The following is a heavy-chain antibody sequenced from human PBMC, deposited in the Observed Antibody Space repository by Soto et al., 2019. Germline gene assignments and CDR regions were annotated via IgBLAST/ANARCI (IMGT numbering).Heavy chain of an antibody. CDR3: ARSPVGDAFNV. J-gene: IGHJ3*01. CDR1: GFTFSSYS. Sequence: EVQLVESGGGLVKPGGSLRLSCAASGFTFSSYSMNCVRQATGKGLEWVSSISSGSDYIFYADSVKGRFTISRDNAKNSLFLQMNRLTAEDTAVYYCARSPVGDAFNVWGQGTVVTVSS. CDR2: ISSGSDYI. V-gene: IGHV3-21*01.